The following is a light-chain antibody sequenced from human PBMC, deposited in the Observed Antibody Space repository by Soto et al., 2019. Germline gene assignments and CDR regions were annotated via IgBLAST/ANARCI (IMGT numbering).Light chain of an antibody. CDR2: AAS. J-gene: IGKJ2*01. V-gene: IGKV1-39*01. CDR3: QQSYTIPYT. CDR1: QSISTY. Sequence: QMTQSPSSLSASVGDRVTLTCRASQSISTYLNWYQQKPGKAPKLLIYAASSLQSGVPSRLSGSGSGTDFTFTISSLQPEDFATYYCQQSYTIPYTFGQGTKLEIK.